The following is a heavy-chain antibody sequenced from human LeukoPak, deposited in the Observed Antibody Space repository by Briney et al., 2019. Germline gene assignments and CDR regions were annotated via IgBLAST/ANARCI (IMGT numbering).Heavy chain of an antibody. V-gene: IGHV4-34*01. CDR1: GGSFSGYY. D-gene: IGHD3-22*01. Sequence: PSETLSLTCAVYGGSFSGYYWSWIRQPPGKGLEWIGEINHSGSTNYNPSLKSRVTISVDTSKNQFSLKLSSVTAADTAVYYCARSPSSGYYYVYYYYGMDVWGQGTTVTDSS. J-gene: IGHJ6*02. CDR2: INHSGST. CDR3: ARSPSSGYYYVYYYYGMDV.